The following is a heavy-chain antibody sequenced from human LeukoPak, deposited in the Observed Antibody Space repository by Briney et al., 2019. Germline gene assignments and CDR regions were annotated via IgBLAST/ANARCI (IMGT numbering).Heavy chain of an antibody. CDR3: ARGLSPAHFDY. Sequence: GASVKVSCKASGYTLTGHYMHWVRQAPGQGLEWMGWINPNSGGTTYAQKFQGRVTMTRDTSISTAYMDLRSLRSDDTAVYYCARGLSPAHFDYWGQGTLVTVSS. CDR2: INPNSGGT. J-gene: IGHJ4*02. CDR1: GYTLTGHY. V-gene: IGHV1-2*02.